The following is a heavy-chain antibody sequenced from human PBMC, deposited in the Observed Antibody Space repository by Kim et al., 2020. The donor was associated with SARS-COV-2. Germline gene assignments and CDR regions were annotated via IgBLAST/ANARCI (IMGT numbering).Heavy chain of an antibody. V-gene: IGHV4-34*01. CDR2: INHSGST. CDR3: ARGERYSYGYVGYYYGMDV. D-gene: IGHD5-18*01. J-gene: IGHJ6*01. Sequence: SETLSLTCAVYGGSFSGYYWSWIRQPPGKGLEWIGEINHSGSTNYNPSLKSRVTISVDTSKNQFSLKLSSVTAADTAVYYCARGERYSYGYVGYYYGMDV. CDR1: GGSFSGYY.